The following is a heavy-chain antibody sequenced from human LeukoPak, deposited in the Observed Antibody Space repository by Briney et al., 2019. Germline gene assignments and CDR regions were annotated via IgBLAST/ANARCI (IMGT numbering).Heavy chain of an antibody. CDR2: INPDGSEE. J-gene: IGHJ3*02. CDR3: ARDPYIKAFDI. V-gene: IGHV3-7*01. CDR1: GFTFRSYW. D-gene: IGHD1-14*01. Sequence: GGSLRLSCAASGFTFRSYWMTWLRQAPGKELELVAHINPDGSEESYADSVKGRFTISRDNAKNSLHLQTNNLRVEDTAVYYCARDPYIKAFDIWGQGTMVTVSS.